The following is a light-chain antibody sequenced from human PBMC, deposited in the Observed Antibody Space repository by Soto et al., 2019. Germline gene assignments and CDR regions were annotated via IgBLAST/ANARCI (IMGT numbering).Light chain of an antibody. Sequence: DIQMTQSPSSLSASVGDRVTITCRASQSISSYLNWYQQKPGKAPKLLIYAASRLQSGVPSRFSGSGSGTDFPLTISSLQPEDFATYYCQQRYSTPFTFGPGTKVDIK. CDR1: QSISSY. CDR2: AAS. CDR3: QQRYSTPFT. J-gene: IGKJ3*01. V-gene: IGKV1-39*01.